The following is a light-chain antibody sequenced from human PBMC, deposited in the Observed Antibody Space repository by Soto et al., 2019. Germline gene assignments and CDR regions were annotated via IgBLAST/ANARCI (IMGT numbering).Light chain of an antibody. CDR2: GAS. V-gene: IGKV3-15*01. J-gene: IGKJ1*01. CDR3: QQYGTSPGT. Sequence: EIVMTQSPATLSVSPGERATLSCRASQSVSNKLAWYQQKPGQAPRLLIYGASTRATGIPARFSGSGSGTDFTLTISGLQPEDFAVYYCQQYGTSPGTFGQGTKVDIK. CDR1: QSVSNK.